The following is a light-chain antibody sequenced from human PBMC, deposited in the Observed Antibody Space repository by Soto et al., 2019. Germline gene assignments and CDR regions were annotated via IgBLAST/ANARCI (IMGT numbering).Light chain of an antibody. CDR3: QHYNNGPR. CDR1: QTINNN. V-gene: IGKV3-15*01. J-gene: IGKJ1*01. CDR2: GAS. Sequence: ETVMTHSPATLAVSPCEWATLSCRASQTINNNLAWYQQKPGQAPRLLIYGASRRATGVPARFSGSGSGTEFTLTISSLQSEDFAVYYCQHYNNGPRFGQGTKVDIK.